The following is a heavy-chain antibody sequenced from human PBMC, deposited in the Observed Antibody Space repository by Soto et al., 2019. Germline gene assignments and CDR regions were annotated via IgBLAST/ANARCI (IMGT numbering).Heavy chain of an antibody. V-gene: IGHV1-69*01. D-gene: IGHD2-15*01. J-gene: IGHJ6*02. Sequence: QVQLVQSGAEVKKPASSVKVSCKASGGTFSSYAISWVRQAPGQGLEWMGGIIPIFGTANYAQKFQGRVSITADESTSTAYMELSSLSSEDTAVYYGARDVRPGPTWSSVMDFWGQGTTVTVSS. CDR3: ARDVRPGPTWSSVMDF. CDR2: IIPIFGTA. CDR1: GGTFSSYA.